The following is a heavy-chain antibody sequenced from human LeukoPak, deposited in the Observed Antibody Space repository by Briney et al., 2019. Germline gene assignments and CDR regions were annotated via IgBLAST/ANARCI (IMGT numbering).Heavy chain of an antibody. CDR3: ARDSLGYCSSTSCSDAFDI. Sequence: GGSLRLSCAASGFTFSSYGMHWVRQAPGKGLEWVAVIWYDGSNKCYADSVKGRFTISRDNSKNTLYLQMNSLRAEDTAVYYCARDSLGYCSSTSCSDAFDIWGQGTMVTVSS. V-gene: IGHV3-33*01. CDR1: GFTFSSYG. J-gene: IGHJ3*02. CDR2: IWYDGSNK. D-gene: IGHD2-2*01.